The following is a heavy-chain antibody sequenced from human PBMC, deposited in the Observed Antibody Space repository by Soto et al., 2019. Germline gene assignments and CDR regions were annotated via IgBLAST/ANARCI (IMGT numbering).Heavy chain of an antibody. Sequence: QVQLVQSGAEVKKPGSSVKVSCKASGYTFTSYGISWVRQAPGQGLEWMGWISANNGNTNYAQKLQGRVTMTTDTLTSTAYRGLRSLRSDDTAVYYCARDRGSYALDYWGQGTLVTVSS. D-gene: IGHD1-26*01. CDR2: ISANNGNT. V-gene: IGHV1-18*01. CDR1: GYTFTSYG. J-gene: IGHJ4*02. CDR3: ARDRGSYALDY.